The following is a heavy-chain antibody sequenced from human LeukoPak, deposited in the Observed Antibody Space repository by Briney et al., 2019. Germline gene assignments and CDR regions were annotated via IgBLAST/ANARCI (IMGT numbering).Heavy chain of an antibody. D-gene: IGHD5-24*01. V-gene: IGHV3-72*01. CDR1: GFTFSDHY. J-gene: IGHJ5*02. CDR2: SRKKANSYTT. CDR3: ARVPQRDGYHA. Sequence: GGSLRLSCAASGFTFSDHYMDWVRQAPGKGLEWVGRSRKKANSYTTEYAASVKGRFTITRDDSDNSLYLQMNSLKTEDTAVYYCARVPQRDGYHAWGQGTLVTISS.